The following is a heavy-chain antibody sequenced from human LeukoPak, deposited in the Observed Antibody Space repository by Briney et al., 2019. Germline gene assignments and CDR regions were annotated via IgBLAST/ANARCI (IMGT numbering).Heavy chain of an antibody. D-gene: IGHD2-21*02. Sequence: SVKVSCKASGGTFSSYAISWVRQAPGQGLEWMGGIIPIFGTANYAQKFQGRVTITADESTSTAYMELSSLRSEDTAVYYCARDWVTAINYYYGMDVWGQGTTVTVSS. J-gene: IGHJ6*02. V-gene: IGHV1-69*13. CDR2: IIPIFGTA. CDR3: ARDWVTAINYYYGMDV. CDR1: GGTFSSYA.